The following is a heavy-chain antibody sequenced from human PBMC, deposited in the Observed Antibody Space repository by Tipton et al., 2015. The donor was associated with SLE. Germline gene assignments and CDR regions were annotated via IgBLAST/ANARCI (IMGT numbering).Heavy chain of an antibody. Sequence: SLRLSCTASGFTFGDYAMSWVRQAPGKGLEWVGFIRSKAYGGTTEYAASVKGRFTISRDNAKNSLNLQMNSLRAEDTAVYYCARDFGSGWYYFDYWGQGTLVTVSS. CDR1: GFTFGDYA. D-gene: IGHD6-19*01. J-gene: IGHJ4*02. CDR2: IRSKAYGGTT. V-gene: IGHV3-49*04. CDR3: ARDFGSGWYYFDY.